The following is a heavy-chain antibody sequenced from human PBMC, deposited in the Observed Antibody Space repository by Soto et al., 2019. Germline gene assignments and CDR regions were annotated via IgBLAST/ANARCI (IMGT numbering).Heavy chain of an antibody. J-gene: IGHJ6*02. CDR3: ACIGEDIAAAGTSRIYYYYGVDV. V-gene: IGHV3-30*03. CDR1: GFTFSSYG. Sequence: GGSLRLSCAASGFTFSSYGMHWVRQAPGKGLEWVAVISYDGSNKYYADSVKGRFTISRDNSKNTLYLQMNSLRAEDTAVYYCACIGEDIAAAGTSRIYYYYGVDVWGQGTTVTVSS. D-gene: IGHD6-13*01. CDR2: ISYDGSNK.